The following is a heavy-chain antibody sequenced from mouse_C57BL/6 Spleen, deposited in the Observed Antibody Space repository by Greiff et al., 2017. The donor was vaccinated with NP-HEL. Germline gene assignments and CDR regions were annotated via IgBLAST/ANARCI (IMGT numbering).Heavy chain of an antibody. V-gene: IGHV5-4*01. Sequence: EVQGVESGGGLVKPGGSPKLSCAASGFTFSSYAMSWVRQTPEKRLEWVATISDGGSYTYYPDNVKGRFTISRDNAKNNLYLQMSHLKSEDTAMYYCARDRGAFDYWGQGTTLTVSS. J-gene: IGHJ2*01. CDR1: GFTFSSYA. CDR2: ISDGGSYT. D-gene: IGHD3-1*01. CDR3: ARDRGAFDY.